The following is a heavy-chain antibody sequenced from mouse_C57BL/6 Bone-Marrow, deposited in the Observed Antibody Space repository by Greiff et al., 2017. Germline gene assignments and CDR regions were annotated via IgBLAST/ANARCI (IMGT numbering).Heavy chain of an antibody. CDR1: GYTFTSYW. Sequence: QVQLQQPGAELVRPGTSVKLSCKASGYTFTSYWMHWVKQRPGQGLEWIGVIDPSDSYTNYNQKFKGKATLTVDTSSSTAYMQLSSLTSEDSAVYSCASRDYFDYWGQGTTLTVSS. CDR3: ASRDYFDY. J-gene: IGHJ2*01. CDR2: IDPSDSYT. V-gene: IGHV1-59*01. D-gene: IGHD3-1*01.